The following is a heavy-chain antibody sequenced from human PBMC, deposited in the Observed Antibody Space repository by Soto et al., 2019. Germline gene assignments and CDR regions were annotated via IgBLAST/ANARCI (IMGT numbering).Heavy chain of an antibody. CDR3: AGDTDSHYNDSHASSYP. D-gene: IGHD4-4*01. Sequence: QVQLVQSGAAVKKPGSSVKVSCKASGGTFSTYTITWVRQAPGQGLEWMGRIIPIIGIINYAQKFQGRVTISADKFTGTAYMELTGLRSDDTAVYYCAGDTDSHYNDSHASSYPWGQGTLVTFSS. J-gene: IGHJ5*02. CDR2: IIPIIGII. V-gene: IGHV1-69*08. CDR1: GGTFSTYT.